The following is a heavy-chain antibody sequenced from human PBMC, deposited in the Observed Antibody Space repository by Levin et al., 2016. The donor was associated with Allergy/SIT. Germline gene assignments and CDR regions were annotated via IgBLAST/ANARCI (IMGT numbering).Heavy chain of an antibody. CDR1: GFTFDDYA. J-gene: IGHJ6*02. V-gene: IGHV3-9*01. Sequence: SLKISCAASGFTFDDYAMHWVRQAPGKGLEWVSGISWNSGSIGYADSVKGRFTISRDNAKNSLYLQMNSLRAEDTALYYCAKDIGQQLKYYYGMDVWGQGTTVTVSS. D-gene: IGHD6-13*01. CDR2: ISWNSGSI. CDR3: AKDIGQQLKYYYGMDV.